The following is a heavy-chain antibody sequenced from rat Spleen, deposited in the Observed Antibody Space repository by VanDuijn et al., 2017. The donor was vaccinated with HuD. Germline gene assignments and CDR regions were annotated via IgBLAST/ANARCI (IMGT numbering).Heavy chain of an antibody. CDR1: GFTFSNYG. CDR3: TTYDNWFAY. D-gene: IGHD1-11*01. CDR2: ISYDGGST. V-gene: IGHV5-20*01. Sequence: EVQLVESGGGLVQPGRSMKLSCAASGFTFSNYGMAWVRQAPKKGLEWVAYISYDGGSTYYRDPVKGRFTISRDNAKSTLYLQMDSLRSEDTATYYCTTYDNWFAYWGQGTLVTVSS. J-gene: IGHJ3*01.